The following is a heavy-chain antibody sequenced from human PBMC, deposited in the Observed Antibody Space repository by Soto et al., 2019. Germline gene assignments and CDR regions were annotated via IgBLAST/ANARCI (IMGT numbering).Heavy chain of an antibody. CDR2: IYSGGSA. CDR3: AREAYCGGDCYVDY. Sequence: GGSLRLSCAASGFIVSDSYMSWVRQAPGKGLEWVSVIYSGGSAFYADSVKGRFTISRDNSKNTLFIQMNSLRAEDTAVYYCAREAYCGGDCYVDYWGQGTLVTVSS. J-gene: IGHJ4*02. D-gene: IGHD2-21*02. CDR1: GFIVSDSY. V-gene: IGHV3-53*01.